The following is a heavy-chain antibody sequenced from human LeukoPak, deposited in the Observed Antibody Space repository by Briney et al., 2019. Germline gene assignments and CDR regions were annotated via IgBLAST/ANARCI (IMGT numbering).Heavy chain of an antibody. CDR1: GFTFSSYA. CDR3: ARDAGYSFFDD. CDR2: ISYDGSNK. D-gene: IGHD1-26*01. J-gene: IGHJ4*02. Sequence: GGSLRLSCAASGFTFSSYAMHWVRQAPGKGLEWVAVISYDGSNKYYADSVKGRFTISRDNSKNTLYLQMNSLRAEDTAVYYCARDAGYSFFDDWGQGTLVTVSS. V-gene: IGHV3-30-3*01.